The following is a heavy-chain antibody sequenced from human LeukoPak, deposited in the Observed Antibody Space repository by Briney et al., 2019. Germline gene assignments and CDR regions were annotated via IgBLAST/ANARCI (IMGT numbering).Heavy chain of an antibody. V-gene: IGHV3-23*01. D-gene: IGHD3-3*01. J-gene: IGHJ4*02. CDR2: ISGSGGNT. CDR1: GFTFSSYA. CDR3: AKRIYDFWSGYYRRAENHFVY. Sequence: GGSLRLSCAASGFTFSSYAMSWVRQAPGKGLEWVSAISGSGGNTYYADSVKGRFTISRDNSKNTLYLQMNSLRAEDTAVYYCAKRIYDFWSGYYRRAENHFVYWGQGTLVTVSS.